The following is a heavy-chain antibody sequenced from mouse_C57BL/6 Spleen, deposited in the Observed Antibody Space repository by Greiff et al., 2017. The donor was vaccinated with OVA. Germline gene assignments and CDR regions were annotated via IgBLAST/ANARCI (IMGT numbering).Heavy chain of an antibody. J-gene: IGHJ4*01. Sequence: EVKLQESGPGMVKPSQSLSLTCTVTGYSITSGYDWHWIRHFPGNKLEWMGYISYSGSTNYNPSLKSRISITHDTSKNHFFLKLNSVTTEDTATYYCARGRVISKAMDYWGQGTSVTVSS. CDR2: ISYSGST. D-gene: IGHD2-1*01. CDR3: ARGRVISKAMDY. CDR1: GYSITSGYD. V-gene: IGHV3-1*01.